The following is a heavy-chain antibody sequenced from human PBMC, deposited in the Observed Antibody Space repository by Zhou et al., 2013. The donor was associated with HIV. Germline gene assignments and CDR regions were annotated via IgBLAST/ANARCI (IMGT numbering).Heavy chain of an antibody. J-gene: IGHJ6*03. V-gene: IGHV3-53*01. Sequence: EVQLVESGGGLIQPGGSLRLSCAASGFTVSSNYMSWVRQAPGKGLEWVSVIYSGGSTYYADSVKGRFTISRDNSKNTLYLQMNNLRAEDTAVYYCARDRYDHYYMDVWGKGTTVTVSS. D-gene: IGHD3-3*01. CDR2: IYSGGST. CDR1: GFTVSSNY. CDR3: ARDRYDHYYMDV.